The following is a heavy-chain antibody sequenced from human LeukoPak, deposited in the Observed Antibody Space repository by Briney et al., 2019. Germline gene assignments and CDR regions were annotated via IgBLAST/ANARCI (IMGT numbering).Heavy chain of an antibody. CDR3: ARDEQQLNYYYYMDV. V-gene: IGHV1-3*03. Sequence: ASVKVSCKASGYTFTSYAMHWVRQAPGQRLEWMGWINAGNGNTKYSQEFQGRVTITRDTSASTAYMELSSLRSEDMAVYYCARDEQQLNYYYYMDVWGKGTTVTVSS. CDR2: INAGNGNT. CDR1: GYTFTSYA. J-gene: IGHJ6*03. D-gene: IGHD6-13*01.